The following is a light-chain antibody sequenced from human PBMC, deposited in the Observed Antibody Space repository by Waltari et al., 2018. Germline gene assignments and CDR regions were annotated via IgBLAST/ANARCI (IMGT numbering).Light chain of an antibody. CDR2: DAS. V-gene: IGKV1-33*01. CDR3: QLYDDFPPYT. CDR1: RDINNF. Sequence: DIQMTQSPSSLSASVGDRVTISCQASRDINNFLNWYQQKPGKAPTLLIYDASNLEIGVPSRFSGRGSGTYFTLTITNVQPEDVATYYCQLYDDFPPYTFGQGTKLDIK. J-gene: IGKJ2*01.